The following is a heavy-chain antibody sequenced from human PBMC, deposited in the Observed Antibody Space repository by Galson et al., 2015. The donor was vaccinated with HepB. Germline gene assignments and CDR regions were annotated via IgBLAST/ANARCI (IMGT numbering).Heavy chain of an antibody. CDR1: GYTFTGYY. D-gene: IGHD5-18*01. CDR2: INPNSGGT. CDR3: ARDEPVDTAMVTDWYFDL. Sequence: SVKVSCKASGYTFTGYYMHWVRQAPGQGLEWMGRINPNSGGTNYAQKFQGRVTMTRDTSISTAYMELSRLRSDDTAVYYCARDEPVDTAMVTDWYFDLWGRGTLVTVSS. J-gene: IGHJ2*01. V-gene: IGHV1-2*06.